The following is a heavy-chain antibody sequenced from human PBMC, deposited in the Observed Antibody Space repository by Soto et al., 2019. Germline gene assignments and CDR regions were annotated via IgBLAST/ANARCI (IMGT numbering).Heavy chain of an antibody. Sequence: QVHLVQSGGEVTKPGASVKVSCTSSGYTFTSYGVSWVRQAPGQGLEWLGWISVYTGNTKQAQKFQDRVTLTTEASTDTASLELRSLRSDDTAVYYCARDRCTTDKCYTHHFDVWGQGTTVTVSS. CDR3: ARDRCTTDKCYTHHFDV. CDR1: GYTFTSYG. J-gene: IGHJ6*02. D-gene: IGHD2-8*01. CDR2: ISVYTGNT. V-gene: IGHV1-18*04.